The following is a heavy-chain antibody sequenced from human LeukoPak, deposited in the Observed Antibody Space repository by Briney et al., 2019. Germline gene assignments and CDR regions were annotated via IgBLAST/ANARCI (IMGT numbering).Heavy chain of an antibody. CDR2: IYTSGST. V-gene: IGHV4-4*07. CDR3: ARDRRWELRDAFDI. CDR1: GGSISSYY. Sequence: PSGTLSLTCTVSGGSISSYYWSWIRQPAGKGLEWIGRIYTSGSTNYNPSLKSRVTMSVDTSKNQFSLKLSSVTAADTAVYYCARDRRWELRDAFDIWGQGTMVTVSS. J-gene: IGHJ3*02. D-gene: IGHD1-26*01.